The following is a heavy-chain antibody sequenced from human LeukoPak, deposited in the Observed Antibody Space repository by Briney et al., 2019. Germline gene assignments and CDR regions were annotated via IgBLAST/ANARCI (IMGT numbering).Heavy chain of an antibody. Sequence: GGSLRLSCAASGFTVSSNYMSWVRQAPGKGLEWVSVIYSGGSTYYADSVKGRFTISRDNSKNTLYLQMNSLRAEDTAVYYCARGGDSSGYTAPFFDYWGQGTLVTVSP. CDR1: GFTVSSNY. J-gene: IGHJ4*02. V-gene: IGHV3-53*01. D-gene: IGHD3-22*01. CDR3: ARGGDSSGYTAPFFDY. CDR2: IYSGGST.